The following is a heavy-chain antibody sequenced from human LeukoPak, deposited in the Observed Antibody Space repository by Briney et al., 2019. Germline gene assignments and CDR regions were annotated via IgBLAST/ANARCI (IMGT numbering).Heavy chain of an antibody. CDR1: GGTFSSYA. V-gene: IGHV1-69*13. Sequence: SVKVSCKASGGTFSSYAISWVRQAPGQGLEWMGGIIPIFGTANYARKFQGRVTITADESTSTAYMELSSLRSEDTAVYYCARDEKYGIAARPGEYFQHWGQGTLVTVSS. CDR2: IIPIFGTA. D-gene: IGHD6-6*01. CDR3: ARDEKYGIAARPGEYFQH. J-gene: IGHJ1*01.